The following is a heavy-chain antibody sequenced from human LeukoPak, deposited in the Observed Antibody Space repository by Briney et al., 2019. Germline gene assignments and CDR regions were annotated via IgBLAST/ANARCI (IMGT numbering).Heavy chain of an antibody. CDR3: AWGNRSGSPDY. Sequence: SETLSLTCTVSGGSISSSNYYWGWIRQPPGKGLEWIGNIYYSGSTHYNPSLKNRVTMSIDTSQNQFSLKLSSVTAADTAVYYCAWGNRSGSPDYWGQGTLVTVSS. V-gene: IGHV4-39*01. D-gene: IGHD6-25*01. CDR2: IYYSGST. CDR1: GGSISSSNYY. J-gene: IGHJ4*02.